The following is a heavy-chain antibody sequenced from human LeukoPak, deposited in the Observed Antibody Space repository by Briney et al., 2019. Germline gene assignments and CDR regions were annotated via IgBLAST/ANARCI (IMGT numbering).Heavy chain of an antibody. CDR3: ARDSKRITMIVVGKRGAFDI. V-gene: IGHV1-18*01. CDR2: ISAYIGNT. D-gene: IGHD3-22*01. Sequence: ASVRLSCTASGYNLTNYGMNWVRQAPGQGLEWMAWISAYIGNTVHAQTFQGRLTMTTDTSTSTAYMELSRLRSDDTAVYYCARDSKRITMIVVGKRGAFDIWGQGTMVTVSS. J-gene: IGHJ3*02. CDR1: GYNLTNYG.